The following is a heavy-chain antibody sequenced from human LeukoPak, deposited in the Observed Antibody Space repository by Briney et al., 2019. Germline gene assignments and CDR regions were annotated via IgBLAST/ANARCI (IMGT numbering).Heavy chain of an antibody. V-gene: IGHV3-23*01. D-gene: IGHD3-22*01. CDR2: IGSNGDRT. J-gene: IGHJ4*02. CDR1: GFTFRSYA. CDR3: VKDLARYYDTSGYEYFDY. Sequence: GGSLRLSCAASGFTFRSYAMSWVRQASGKGLEWVSIIGSNGDRTFYADSVKGRFTISRDNSKNTLYLQMNSLRGEDTAVYYCVKDLARYYDTSGYEYFDYWGQGTRVSVSS.